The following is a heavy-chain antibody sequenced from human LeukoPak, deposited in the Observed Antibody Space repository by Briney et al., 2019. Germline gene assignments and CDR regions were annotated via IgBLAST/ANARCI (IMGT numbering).Heavy chain of an antibody. V-gene: IGHV3-48*03. Sequence: GGSLRLSCAASGFSFSTYEFHWVRHAPGKGLEWVSYISASGQTIYYADSVRGRFTISRDNSKNTLYLQMNSLRAEDTAVYYCAKGVVAGPESFDYWGQGTLVTVSS. CDR3: AKGVVAGPESFDY. D-gene: IGHD6-19*01. CDR1: GFSFSTYE. CDR2: ISASGQTI. J-gene: IGHJ4*02.